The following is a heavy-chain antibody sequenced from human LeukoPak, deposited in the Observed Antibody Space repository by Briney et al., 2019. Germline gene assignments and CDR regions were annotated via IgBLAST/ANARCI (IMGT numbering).Heavy chain of an antibody. CDR1: GGTFSSYA. Sequence: SVKVSCKASGGTFSSYAISWVRQAPGQGLEWMGGIIPIFGTANYAQKFQGRVTITADESTSTAYMELSSLRSGDTAVYYCASGSTVTRCTDYWGQGTLVTVSS. CDR3: ASGSTVTRCTDY. CDR2: IIPIFGTA. D-gene: IGHD4-17*01. J-gene: IGHJ4*02. V-gene: IGHV1-69*01.